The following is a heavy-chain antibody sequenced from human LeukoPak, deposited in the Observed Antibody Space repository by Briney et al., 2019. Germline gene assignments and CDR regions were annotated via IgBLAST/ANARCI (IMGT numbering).Heavy chain of an antibody. CDR1: GGTFSSYA. CDR3: ARDSDNVVPFDY. CDR2: ISAYNGNT. V-gene: IGHV1-18*01. Sequence: ASVKVSCKASGGTFSSYAISWVRQAPGQGLEWMGWISAYNGNTNYAQKLQGRVTMTTDTSTSTAYMELRSLRSDDTAVYYCARDSDNVVPFDYWGQGTLVTVSS. J-gene: IGHJ4*02. D-gene: IGHD6-6*01.